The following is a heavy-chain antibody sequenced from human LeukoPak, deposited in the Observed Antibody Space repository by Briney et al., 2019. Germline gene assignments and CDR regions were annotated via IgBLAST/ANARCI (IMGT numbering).Heavy chain of an antibody. V-gene: IGHV3-23*01. Sequence: GGSLRLSCAASGFTFSTYAMSWVRQAPGKGLEWVSSICSSGGSTYYADSVKGRFTISRDKSKNTLYLQMNSLRVEDTALYYFVRVICGNYGGDYWGQGTLVTVSS. D-gene: IGHD1-26*01. CDR1: GFTFSTYA. CDR2: ICSSGGST. CDR3: VRVICGNYGGDY. J-gene: IGHJ4*02.